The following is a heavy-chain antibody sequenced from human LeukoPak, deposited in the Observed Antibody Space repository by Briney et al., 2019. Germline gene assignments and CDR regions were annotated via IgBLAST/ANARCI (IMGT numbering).Heavy chain of an antibody. V-gene: IGHV4-38-2*02. D-gene: IGHD5-18*01. CDR1: GYSISSGYY. CDR2: IYHSGST. J-gene: IGHJ5*02. CDR3: ARDTEPWLPGWFDP. Sequence: SETLSLTCTVSGYSISSGYYWGWIRQPPGKGLEWIGSIYHSGSTYYNPSLKSRVTISVDTSKNQFSLKLSSVTAADTAVYYCARDTEPWLPGWFDPWGQGTLVTVSS.